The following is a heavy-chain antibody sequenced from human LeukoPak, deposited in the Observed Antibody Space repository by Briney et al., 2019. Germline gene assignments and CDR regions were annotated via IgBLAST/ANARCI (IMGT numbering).Heavy chain of an antibody. V-gene: IGHV3-30*14. D-gene: IGHD1-1*01. CDR1: GFTFSSYA. Sequence: GRFLRLSCAASGFTFSSYAMHWVRQAPGKGLEWVAVISYDGSNKYYADSVKGRFTISRDNSKNTLYLQMNSLRAEDTAVYYCARDFRTGWYFDLWGRGTLVTVSS. J-gene: IGHJ2*01. CDR2: ISYDGSNK. CDR3: ARDFRTGWYFDL.